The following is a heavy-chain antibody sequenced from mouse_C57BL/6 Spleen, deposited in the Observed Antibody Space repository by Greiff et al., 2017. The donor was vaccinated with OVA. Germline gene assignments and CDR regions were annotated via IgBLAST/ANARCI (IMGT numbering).Heavy chain of an antibody. CDR1: GYTFTSYW. CDR3: ARPDYYGSRDWYFDV. J-gene: IGHJ1*03. CDR2: IDPSDSET. D-gene: IGHD1-1*01. V-gene: IGHV1-52*01. Sequence: VQLQQPGAELVRPGSSVKLSCKASGYTFTSYWMHWVKQRPIQGLEWIGNIDPSDSETHYNQKFKDKATLTVDKSSSTAYMQLSSLTSEDSAVYYCARPDYYGSRDWYFDVWGTGTTVTVSS.